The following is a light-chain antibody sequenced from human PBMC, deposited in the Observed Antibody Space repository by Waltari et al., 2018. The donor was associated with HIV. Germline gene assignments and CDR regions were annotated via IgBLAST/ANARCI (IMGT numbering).Light chain of an antibody. CDR2: EDT. CDR3: QAWDSTTVV. V-gene: IGLV3-1*01. CDR1: NVGDAY. J-gene: IGLJ2*01. Sequence: SYALTEPPSLSVSPGQPASITCSRDNVGDAYACWYQQKPGQYPVLVIYEDTQRPPGIPERFSGSHSGNTATLTISGTQAMDEADYYCQAWDSTTVVFGGGTKLTVL.